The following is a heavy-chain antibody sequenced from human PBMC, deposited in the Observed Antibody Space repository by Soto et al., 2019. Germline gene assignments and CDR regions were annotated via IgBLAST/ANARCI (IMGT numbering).Heavy chain of an antibody. CDR2: FDPEDGET. V-gene: IGHV1-24*01. D-gene: IGHD3-10*01. CDR3: ATDPFYGSGSYPAY. Sequence: ASVKVSCKVSGYTLTELSMHWVRQAPGKGLEWMGGFDPEDGETIYAQKFQGRVTMTEETSTDTAYMELSSLRSEATAVYYCATDPFYGSGSYPAYWGQGTLVTVSS. CDR1: GYTLTELS. J-gene: IGHJ4*02.